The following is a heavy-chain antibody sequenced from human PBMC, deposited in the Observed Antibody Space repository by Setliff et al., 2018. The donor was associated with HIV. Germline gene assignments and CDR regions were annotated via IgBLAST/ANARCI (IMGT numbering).Heavy chain of an antibody. CDR1: GGSISSSSYY. V-gene: IGHV4-61*02. CDR2: IYATGST. Sequence: SETLSLTCTVSGGSISSSSYYWSWIRQPAGKGLEWIGRIYATGSTNYNPSLKSRVTISVDTSKNQFSLKLSSVTAADTAVYYCVRTRGYTYGYIDSWAQGTLVTVSS. CDR3: VRTRGYTYGYIDS. D-gene: IGHD5-18*01. J-gene: IGHJ4*02.